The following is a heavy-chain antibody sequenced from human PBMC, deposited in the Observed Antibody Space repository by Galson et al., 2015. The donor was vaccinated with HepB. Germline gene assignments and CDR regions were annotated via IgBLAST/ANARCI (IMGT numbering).Heavy chain of an antibody. D-gene: IGHD2-21*01. V-gene: IGHV3-74*01. CDR2: INSDGSST. Sequence: SLRLSCAASGFTFSRYWMHWVRQAPGKGLVWVSRINSDGSSTSYADSVKGRFTISRDNAKNTLYLQMNSLRAEDTAVYYCARDSCGGDCYSPHAFDIWGQGTMVTVSS. J-gene: IGHJ3*02. CDR3: ARDSCGGDCYSPHAFDI. CDR1: GFTFSRYW.